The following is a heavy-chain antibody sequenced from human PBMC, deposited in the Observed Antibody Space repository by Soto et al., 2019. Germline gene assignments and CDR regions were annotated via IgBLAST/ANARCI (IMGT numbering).Heavy chain of an antibody. CDR1: GDSFSSYA. J-gene: IGHJ4*02. CDR2: IIPVIGTP. V-gene: IGHV1-69*06. CDR3: ATSALTRVGSYVPFDF. Sequence: QVQLVQSGPEVKKPGSSVKVSCQASGDSFSSYAFSWVRQAPGQGLEWMGGIIPVIGTPNYAQKFQGRVTLTADTSASTAYMDLNTLRSEDTAVYYCATSALTRVGSYVPFDFWGQGTLVTVSS. D-gene: IGHD1-26*01.